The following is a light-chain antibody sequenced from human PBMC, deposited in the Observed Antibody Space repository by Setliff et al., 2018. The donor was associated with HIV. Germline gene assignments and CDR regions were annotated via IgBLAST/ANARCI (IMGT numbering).Light chain of an antibody. CDR2: DNK. CDR1: SGSILANY. Sequence: NFILTQPHSVSESPGKTVTISCTRSSGSILANYVQWYQHRPGSSPTTVIRDNKERPSGVPERFSGSVDRSINSASLTISGLKTEDEADYFCQSYDGSTWVFGGGTQLTVL. V-gene: IGLV6-57*01. CDR3: QSYDGSTWV. J-gene: IGLJ3*02.